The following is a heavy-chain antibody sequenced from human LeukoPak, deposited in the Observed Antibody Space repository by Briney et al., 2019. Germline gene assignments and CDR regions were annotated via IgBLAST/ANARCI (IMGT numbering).Heavy chain of an antibody. Sequence: GASVKVSCKASGYTFTDYYMHWVRQAPGQGLEWMGSINPKSGGTNYAQKFQGRVTMTRDTSISTAYMELSSLRSEDTAVYYCARGPVVATAPLDYWGQGTLVTVSS. CDR2: INPKSGGT. J-gene: IGHJ4*02. CDR3: ARGPVVATAPLDY. D-gene: IGHD5-12*01. V-gene: IGHV1-2*02. CDR1: GYTFTDYY.